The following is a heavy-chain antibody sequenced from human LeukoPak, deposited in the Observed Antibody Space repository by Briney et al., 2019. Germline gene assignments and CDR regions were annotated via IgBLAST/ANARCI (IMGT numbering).Heavy chain of an antibody. Sequence: SETLSLTCTVSGGSISSSSYYWGWIRQPPGKGLEWIGSIYYSGSTCYNPSLKSRVTISVDTSKNQFSLKLSSVTAADTAVYYCARVSDSSGYYYATYYFDYWGQGTLVTVSS. D-gene: IGHD3-22*01. V-gene: IGHV4-39*07. J-gene: IGHJ4*02. CDR3: ARVSDSSGYYYATYYFDY. CDR2: IYYSGST. CDR1: GGSISSSSYY.